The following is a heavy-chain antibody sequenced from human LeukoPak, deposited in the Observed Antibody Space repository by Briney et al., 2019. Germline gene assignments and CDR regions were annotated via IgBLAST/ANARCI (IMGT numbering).Heavy chain of an antibody. CDR3: ARASESYDYVWGGTDAFDI. Sequence: SETLSLTCTVSGGSISSYYWSWIRQPPGKGLEWIGYIYYSGSTNYNPSLKSRVTISVDTSKNQFSLKLSSVTAADTAVYYCARASESYDYVWGGTDAFDIWGQGTMVTVSS. CDR1: GGSISSYY. D-gene: IGHD3-16*01. CDR2: IYYSGST. J-gene: IGHJ3*02. V-gene: IGHV4-59*01.